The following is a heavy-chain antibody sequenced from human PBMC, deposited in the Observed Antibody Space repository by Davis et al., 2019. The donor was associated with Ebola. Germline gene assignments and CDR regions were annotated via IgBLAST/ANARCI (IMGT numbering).Heavy chain of an antibody. V-gene: IGHV3-7*01. D-gene: IGHD2-15*01. CDR3: ATRVLGYCSA. CDR1: GFTFSSYG. J-gene: IGHJ5*02. Sequence: GGSLRLSCAASGFTFSSYGMRWVRQVPGKGLEWVANIKQDGSEKYYVDSVKGRFTISRDNAKNSLYLQMNSLRAEDTAVYYCATRVLGYCSAWGQGTLVTVSS. CDR2: IKQDGSEK.